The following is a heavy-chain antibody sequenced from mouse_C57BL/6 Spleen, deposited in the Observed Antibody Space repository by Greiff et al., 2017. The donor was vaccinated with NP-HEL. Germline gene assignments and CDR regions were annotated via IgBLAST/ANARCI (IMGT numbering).Heavy chain of an antibody. J-gene: IGHJ4*01. CDR3: AREGTTVVATDYAMDY. CDR2: ISYDGSN. CDR1: GYSITSGYY. V-gene: IGHV3-6*01. D-gene: IGHD1-1*01. Sequence: EVKLVESGPGLVKPSQSLSLTCSVTGYSITSGYYWNWIRQFPGNKPEWMGYISYDGSNNYNPSLKNRISITRDTSKNQFFLKLNSVTTEDTATYYCAREGTTVVATDYAMDYWGQGTSVTVSS.